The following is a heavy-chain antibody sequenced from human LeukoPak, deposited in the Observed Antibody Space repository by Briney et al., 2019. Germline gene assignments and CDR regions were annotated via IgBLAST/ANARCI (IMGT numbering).Heavy chain of an antibody. V-gene: IGHV3-15*01. CDR2: IKSKTDGGTT. J-gene: IGHJ4*02. CDR3: TTLRRLRLWLVPSVVLNDY. D-gene: IGHD6-19*01. CDR1: GFTFSSAW. Sequence: KPGGSLRLSCAASGFTFSSAWMSWVRQAPGKGLEWVGRIKSKTDGGTTDYAAPVKGRFTISRDDSKNTLYPQMNSLKTEDTAVYYCTTLRRLRLWLVPSVVLNDYWGQGTLVTVSS.